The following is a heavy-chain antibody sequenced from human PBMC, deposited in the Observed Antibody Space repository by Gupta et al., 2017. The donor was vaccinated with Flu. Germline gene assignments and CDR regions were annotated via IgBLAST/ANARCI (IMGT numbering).Heavy chain of an antibody. Sequence: QMQLVESGGGVVHLGTSLRLSCAASGFTFSSSGMHWVRQAPGKGLEWVADIASDGSHKDYADSVRGRFTISRDNAKNTLSLEMDSRRVEDTAVYYCAKDGPWTASCPYYCYYMDVWGKGTTVTVSS. CDR2: IASDGSHK. J-gene: IGHJ6*03. CDR1: GFTFSSSG. D-gene: IGHD2-2*01. V-gene: IGHV3-30*18. CDR3: AKDGPWTASCPYYCYYMDV.